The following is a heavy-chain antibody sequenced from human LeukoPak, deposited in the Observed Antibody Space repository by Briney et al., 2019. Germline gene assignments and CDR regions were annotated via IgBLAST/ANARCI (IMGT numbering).Heavy chain of an antibody. CDR1: GGSISSYY. CDR3: ARPSGRYYYYMDV. J-gene: IGHJ6*03. V-gene: IGHV4-59*12. D-gene: IGHD1-14*01. CDR2: IYYSGST. Sequence: SETLSLTCTVSGGSISSYYWSWIRQPPGKGLEWIGYIYYSGSTNYNPSLKSRVTISVDTSKNQFSLKLNSVTAADTAVYFCARPSGRYYYYMDVWGKGTTVIVSS.